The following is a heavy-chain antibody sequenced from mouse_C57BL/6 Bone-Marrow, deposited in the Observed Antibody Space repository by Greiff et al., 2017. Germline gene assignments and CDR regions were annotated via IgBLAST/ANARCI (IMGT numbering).Heavy chain of an antibody. J-gene: IGHJ3*01. Sequence: VQLQQSGAELVQPGASVKISCKASGYAFSSYWINWVKQRPGKGLEWIGQIFPGDGDTNYNGNFKGKATLTAAKSSSTAYMQRGSQTSEDSAVYFCARGAYWGQGTLVTVSA. CDR1: GYAFSSYW. CDR3: ARGAY. V-gene: IGHV1-80*01. CDR2: IFPGDGDT.